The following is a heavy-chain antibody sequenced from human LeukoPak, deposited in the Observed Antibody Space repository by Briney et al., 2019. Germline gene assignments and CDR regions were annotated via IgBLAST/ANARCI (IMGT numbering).Heavy chain of an antibody. D-gene: IGHD3-10*01. CDR1: GFTFDDYA. Sequence: GGSLRLSCAASGFTFDDYAMNWVRQVPGKGLEWVSGISWNSGSRGYAASVKGRFTISRDNSKNTLYMQVNSLRAEDTAVYYCAKDLLWFGEHGHAFDIWGQGTMVTVSS. V-gene: IGHV3-9*01. CDR3: AKDLLWFGEHGHAFDI. CDR2: ISWNSGSR. J-gene: IGHJ3*02.